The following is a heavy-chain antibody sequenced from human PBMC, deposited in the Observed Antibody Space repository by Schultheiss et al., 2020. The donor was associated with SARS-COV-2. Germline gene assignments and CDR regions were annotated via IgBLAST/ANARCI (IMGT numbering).Heavy chain of an antibody. CDR2: ISGSGGST. V-gene: IGHV3-23*01. J-gene: IGHJ4*02. CDR3: AKDHYYDSSGSIGADY. Sequence: GGSLRLSCAASGFTFSSYSMNWVRQAPGKGLEWVSAISGSGGSTYYADSVKGRFTISRDNSKNTLYLQMNSLRAEDTAVYYCAKDHYYDSSGSIGADYWGQGTLVTVSS. D-gene: IGHD3-22*01. CDR1: GFTFSSYS.